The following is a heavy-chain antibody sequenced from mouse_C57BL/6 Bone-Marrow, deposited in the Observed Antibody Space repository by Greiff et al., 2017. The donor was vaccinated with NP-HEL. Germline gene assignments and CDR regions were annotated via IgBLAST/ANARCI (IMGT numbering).Heavy chain of an antibody. V-gene: IGHV5-9-1*02. CDR3: TRVVTTVVDYFDY. D-gene: IGHD1-1*01. J-gene: IGHJ2*01. Sequence: EVKVVESGEGLVKPGGSLKLSCAASGFTFSSYAMSWVRQTPEKRLEWVAYISSGGDYIYYADTVKGRFTISRDNARNTLYLQMSSLKSEDTAMYYCTRVVTTVVDYFDYWGQGTTLTVSS. CDR1: GFTFSSYA. CDR2: ISSGGDYI.